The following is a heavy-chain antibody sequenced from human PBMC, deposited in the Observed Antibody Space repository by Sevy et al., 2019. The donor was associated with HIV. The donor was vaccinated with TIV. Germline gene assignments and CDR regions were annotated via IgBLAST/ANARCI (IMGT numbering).Heavy chain of an antibody. J-gene: IGHJ4*02. V-gene: IGHV3-30*14. Sequence: GGSLRLSCAASGFTFSDYYMSWIRQAPGKGLEWVAFISYDGSRKYYADSVKGRFTISRDNSKNTLYLQMNNLRAEDTAVFYCARDLALSGSYSWLAYWGQGTLVTVSS. CDR3: ARDLALSGSYSWLAY. CDR2: ISYDGSRK. CDR1: GFTFSDYY. D-gene: IGHD1-26*01.